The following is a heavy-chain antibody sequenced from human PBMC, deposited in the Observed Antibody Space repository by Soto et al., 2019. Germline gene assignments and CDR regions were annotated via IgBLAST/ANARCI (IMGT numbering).Heavy chain of an antibody. CDR2: IYHSGNT. J-gene: IGHJ4*02. CDR3: AKEFSPVDYDSSGPVAG. V-gene: IGHV4-30-4*01. CDR1: GDSISSGDYY. D-gene: IGHD3-22*01. Sequence: PSETLSLTCTVSGDSISSGDYYWSWIRQPPGKGLEWIGYIYHSGNTYYNPSLKTRVTISLDPSKNQFSLNLSSVTAADTAVYYCAKEFSPVDYDSSGPVAGWGQGPLVTVSS.